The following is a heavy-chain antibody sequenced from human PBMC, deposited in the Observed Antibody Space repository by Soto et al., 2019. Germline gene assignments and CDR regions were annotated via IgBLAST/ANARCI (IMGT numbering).Heavy chain of an antibody. CDR3: AREGIQLWLNWFDP. J-gene: IGHJ5*02. D-gene: IGHD5-18*01. CDR1: GGSISSCIYY. CDR2: IYYSGST. V-gene: IGHV4-39*02. Sequence: PSETLSLTCTVSGGSISSCIYYWGWIRQPPGKGLEWIGSIYYSGSTYYNPSLKSRVTISVDTSKNQFSLKLSSVTAADTAVYYCAREGIQLWLNWFDPWGQGTLVTVSS.